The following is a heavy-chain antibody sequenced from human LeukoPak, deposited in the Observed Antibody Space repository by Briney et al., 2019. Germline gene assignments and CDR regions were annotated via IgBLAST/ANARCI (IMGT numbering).Heavy chain of an antibody. CDR1: GFTFSSYS. CDR3: ARDGGYYDFWSGNSGYMDV. Sequence: NPGGSLRLSCAASGFTFSSYSMNWVRQAPGKGLEWVSSISSSSSYIYYADSVKGRFTISRDNAKNSLYLQMNSLRAEDTAVYYCARDGGYYDFWSGNSGYMDVWGQGTTVTVSS. CDR2: ISSSSSYI. J-gene: IGHJ6*02. D-gene: IGHD3-3*01. V-gene: IGHV3-21*01.